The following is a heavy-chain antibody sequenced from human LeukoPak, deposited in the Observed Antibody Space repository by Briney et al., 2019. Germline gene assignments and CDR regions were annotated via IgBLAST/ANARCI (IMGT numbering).Heavy chain of an antibody. CDR2: ITSSSDYI. Sequence: GGSLRLSCAASGFTFSGYSMNWVRQAPRKGLEWVSSITSSSDYIYYADSVEGRFTISRDNAKNSLYLQMNSLRAEDTAVYYCARGAGSGQHTYYYYMDVWGKGTTVTVSS. J-gene: IGHJ6*03. CDR3: ARGAGSGQHTYYYYMDV. CDR1: GFTFSGYS. V-gene: IGHV3-21*01. D-gene: IGHD3-3*01.